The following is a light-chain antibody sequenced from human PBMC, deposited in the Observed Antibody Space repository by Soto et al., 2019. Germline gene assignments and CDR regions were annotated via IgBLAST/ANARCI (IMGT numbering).Light chain of an antibody. J-gene: IGKJ1*01. Sequence: VLTQYPDTLSWSPGERATLSCRASQRASRQYLSWYQQRPDQPPRLLIYGVSMRADGIPDRFSGSGSGSEFTLTINRLEPEDFAVYYCQDFDSPQWTFGQGTKVEN. CDR2: GVS. CDR3: QDFDSPQWT. V-gene: IGKV3-20*01. CDR1: QRASRQY.